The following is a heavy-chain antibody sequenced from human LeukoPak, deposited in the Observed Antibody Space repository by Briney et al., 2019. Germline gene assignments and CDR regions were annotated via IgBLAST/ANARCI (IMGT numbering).Heavy chain of an antibody. J-gene: IGHJ4*02. CDR2: INHSGST. CDR3: ARGVWWLYYFDY. Sequence: SETLSLTCAVYGGSFSGYYWSWIRQPPGKGLEWIGEINHSGSTNYNPSLKSRVTISVDTSKNQFSLKLSSVTAADTAVYYCARGVWWLYYFDYWGQGTLVTVSS. CDR1: GGSFSGYY. D-gene: IGHD3-22*01. V-gene: IGHV4-34*01.